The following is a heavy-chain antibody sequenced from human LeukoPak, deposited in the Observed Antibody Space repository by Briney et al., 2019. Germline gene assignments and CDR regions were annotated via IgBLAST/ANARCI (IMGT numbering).Heavy chain of an antibody. D-gene: IGHD3-3*01. V-gene: IGHV3-53*01. CDR1: GFTVSSNY. CDR3: ARDLQNYDFWSGYWKGYGMDV. Sequence: PGGSLRLSCAASGFTVSSNYMSWVRQAPGKGLEWVSVIYSGGSTYYADSVKGRFTISRDNSKNTLYLQMNSLRAEDTAVHYCARDLQNYDFWSGYWKGYGMDVWGQGTTVTVSS. CDR2: IYSGGST. J-gene: IGHJ6*02.